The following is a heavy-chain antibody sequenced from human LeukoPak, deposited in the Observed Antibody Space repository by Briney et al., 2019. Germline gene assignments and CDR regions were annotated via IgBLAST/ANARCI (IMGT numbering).Heavy chain of an antibody. J-gene: IGHJ4*02. V-gene: IGHV4-34*01. CDR2: INHSGST. D-gene: IGHD6-6*01. Sequence: PSETLSLTCAVYGGSFSGYYWSWLRQPPGKGLEWIGEINHSGSTNYNPSRKSRVTISVDTSKNQFSLKLSSVTAADTAVYYCARGKKYSRADYWGQGTLVTVSS. CDR3: ARGKKYSRADY. CDR1: GGSFSGYY.